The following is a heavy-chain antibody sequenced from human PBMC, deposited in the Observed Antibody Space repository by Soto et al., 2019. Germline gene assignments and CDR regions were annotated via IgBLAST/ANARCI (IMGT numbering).Heavy chain of an antibody. V-gene: IGHV4-34*01. D-gene: IGHD2-15*01. CDR2: INQSGST. Sequence: SESLSVNCAVYGPVFRVYYWSWISPPPGKGLEWIGEINQSGSTNYDPSLKSRVTISVDTSKNQFSLKLSSVTAADTAVYYCARGRFKYCSGGSCYRPFQHWRQGTLVTVSS. CDR1: GPVFRVYY. CDR3: ARGRFKYCSGGSCYRPFQH. J-gene: IGHJ1*01.